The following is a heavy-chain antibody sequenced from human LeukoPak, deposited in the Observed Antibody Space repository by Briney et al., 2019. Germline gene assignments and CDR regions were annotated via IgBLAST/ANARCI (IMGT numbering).Heavy chain of an antibody. CDR3: AKTTTVPTLFDY. Sequence: GGSLRLSCAASGFTSSDYYMTWIRQPPGKGPEWISYIGSSGGTTTYVDSVKGRFTISRDNAKNSLYLRMNSLRAEDTAVYYCAKTTTVPTLFDYWGQGTLVTVSS. CDR2: IGSSGGTT. CDR1: GFTSSDYY. D-gene: IGHD4-17*01. J-gene: IGHJ4*02. V-gene: IGHV3-11*01.